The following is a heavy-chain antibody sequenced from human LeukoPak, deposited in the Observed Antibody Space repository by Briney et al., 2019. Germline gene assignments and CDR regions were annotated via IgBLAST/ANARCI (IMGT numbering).Heavy chain of an antibody. J-gene: IGHJ3*02. CDR3: ARGIRFLEWLPDAFDI. CDR1: GYTFTSYD. Sequence: PGASVKVSCKASGYTFTSYDINWVRQATGQGLEWMGWMNPNSGNTGYAQKFQGRVTITRNTSISTAYMELSSLRSEDMAVYYCARGIRFLEWLPDAFDIWGQGTMVTVSS. V-gene: IGHV1-8*03. D-gene: IGHD3-3*01. CDR2: MNPNSGNT.